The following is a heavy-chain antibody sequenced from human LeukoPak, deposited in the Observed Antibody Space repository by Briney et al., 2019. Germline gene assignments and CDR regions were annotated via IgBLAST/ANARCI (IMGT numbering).Heavy chain of an antibody. Sequence: ASETLSLTCSVSSGSISSGPYFWSWIRQSPGQGLEWIGSIYYSGSTYYNPSLKSRVTISVDTSKNQFSLKLSSATAADTAVYYCASPTPQYSSGWYEYYFDYWGQGTLVTVSS. CDR2: IYYSGST. J-gene: IGHJ4*02. V-gene: IGHV4-39*07. CDR3: ASPTPQYSSGWYEYYFDY. CDR1: SGSISSGPYF. D-gene: IGHD6-19*01.